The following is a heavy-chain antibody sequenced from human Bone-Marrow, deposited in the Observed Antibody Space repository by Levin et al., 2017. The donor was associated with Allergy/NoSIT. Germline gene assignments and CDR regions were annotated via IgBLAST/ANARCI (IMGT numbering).Heavy chain of an antibody. CDR3: AKDRLSGDTYGQIDY. D-gene: IGHD5-18*01. V-gene: IGHV3-23*01. CDR1: GFTFSTYA. Sequence: PGGSLRLSCAASGFTFSTYAMNWVRQAPGKGLQWVSMISDSGFITNYADSVKGRFTISRDNSKNTLYLQMNSLRAEDTAIYFCAKDRLSGDTYGQIDYWGQGTLVTVSS. J-gene: IGHJ4*02. CDR2: ISDSGFIT.